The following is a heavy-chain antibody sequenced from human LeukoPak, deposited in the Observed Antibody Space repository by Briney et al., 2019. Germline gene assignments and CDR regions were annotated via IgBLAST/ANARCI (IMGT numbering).Heavy chain of an antibody. Sequence: PGGSLRLSCAASGFTFDGHGMNWVRQAPGKGLEWVSGINWNGGSTFYADSVKGRFTISRDNAKNALYLQMNSLTAEDTALYHYARDRSYGSFDYWGQGTLVTVSS. V-gene: IGHV3-20*01. CDR3: ARDRSYGSFDY. CDR2: INWNGGST. D-gene: IGHD5-18*01. J-gene: IGHJ4*02. CDR1: GFTFDGHG.